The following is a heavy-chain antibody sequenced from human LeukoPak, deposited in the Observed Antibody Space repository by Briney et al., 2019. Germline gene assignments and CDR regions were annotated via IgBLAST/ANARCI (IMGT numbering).Heavy chain of an antibody. CDR3: ARVRSSSGYFDY. CDR1: GFTLSSNY. Sequence: GGSLRLSCAASGFTLSSNYMSWVRQAPGKGLGWVSVIYSGGSTYYADSVKGRFTISRDNSKNTLYLQMNSRRAEDTAVYYCARVRSSSGYFDYWGQGTLVTVSS. CDR2: IYSGGST. V-gene: IGHV3-53*01. D-gene: IGHD6-25*01. J-gene: IGHJ4*02.